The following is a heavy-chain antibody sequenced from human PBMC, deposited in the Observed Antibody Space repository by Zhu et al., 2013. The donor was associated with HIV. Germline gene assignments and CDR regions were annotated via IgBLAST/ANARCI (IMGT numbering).Heavy chain of an antibody. D-gene: IGHD2-8*01. CDR1: GGTFRHYA. J-gene: IGHJ6*03. V-gene: IGHV1-18*01. Sequence: QVQLVQSGTEVKKPGSSVRLSCRASGGTFRHYAIHWVRQVPGQGLEWMGWISGYNGHTNYAPKFEGRVTMTTHIFTNTAYLELRGLRPDDTAVYYCARLPRIPTNLRAYYNYMDVWGKGTTITVAS. CDR2: ISGYNGHT. CDR3: ARLPRIPTNLRAYYNYMDV.